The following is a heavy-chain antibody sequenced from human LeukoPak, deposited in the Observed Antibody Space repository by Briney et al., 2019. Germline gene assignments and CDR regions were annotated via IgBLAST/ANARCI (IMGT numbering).Heavy chain of an antibody. CDR1: GGSISSSSYY. CDR2: IYYSGST. Sequence: SETLSLTFTVSGGSISSSSYYWGWIRQPPGKGLEWIGSIYYSGSTYYNPSLKSRVTISVDTSKNQFSLKLSSVTAADTAVYYCVSHLSGLGSGWYYWGQGTLVTVSS. D-gene: IGHD6-19*01. J-gene: IGHJ4*02. CDR3: VSHLSGLGSGWYY. V-gene: IGHV4-39*01.